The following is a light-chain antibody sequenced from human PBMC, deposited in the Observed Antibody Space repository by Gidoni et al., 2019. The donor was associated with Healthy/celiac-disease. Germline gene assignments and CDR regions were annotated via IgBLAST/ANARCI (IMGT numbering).Light chain of an antibody. V-gene: IGKV1-39*01. CDR3: QQRYSTPFT. CDR2: AAS. J-gene: IGKJ3*01. Sequence: DIQLTQSPSSLSASVGDRVTITCRASQSISSYLHWYQQKPGKAPKLLIYAASSLQSGVPSRCSGSGAGTDVTLTISSLQPEDCATYYCQQRYSTPFTFGPGTKVDIK. CDR1: QSISSY.